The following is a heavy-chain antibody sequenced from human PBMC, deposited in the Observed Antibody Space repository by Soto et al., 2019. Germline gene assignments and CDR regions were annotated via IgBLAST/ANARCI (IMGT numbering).Heavy chain of an antibody. CDR2: IYYSGRT. V-gene: IGHV4-39*01. D-gene: IGHD2-21*02. CDR3: ARQRTTVVTQAYFDH. CDR1: VESISSSSYY. Sequence: SETLSLTCIFSVESISSSSYYWGWIRQPPGKGLEWIGSIYYSGRTYYNPSFKSRVTISIDTSKNQFSLKLSSVTATDTAVYYCARQRTTVVTQAYFDHWGQGALVTV. J-gene: IGHJ4*02.